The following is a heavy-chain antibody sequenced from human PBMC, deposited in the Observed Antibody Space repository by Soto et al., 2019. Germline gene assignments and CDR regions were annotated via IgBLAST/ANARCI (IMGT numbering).Heavy chain of an antibody. D-gene: IGHD3-3*01. J-gene: IGHJ4*02. CDR2: IYQSGST. CDR1: GDYISSGGYS. V-gene: IGHV4-30-2*01. CDR3: ARSSIKPQVFMYPFDS. Sequence: SETLSLTCAVSGDYISSGGYSWTWIRQPPGKGLEWIGHIYQSGSTLYNPSLESRVAISVDKSKNQFSLKLTSVTAADTAVYYCARSSIKPQVFMYPFDSWSQGTLVTVSS.